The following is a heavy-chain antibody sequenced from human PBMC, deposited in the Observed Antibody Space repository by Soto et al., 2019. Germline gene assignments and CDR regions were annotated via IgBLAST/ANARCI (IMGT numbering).Heavy chain of an antibody. CDR1: GGFVSSGNYY. V-gene: IGHV4-34*01. CDR3: AGVGRGTATTVVDAFDI. J-gene: IGHJ3*02. Sequence: QEQLQQWGAGLLKPSETLSLTCAVYGGFVSSGNYYWSWIRQPPGKGLEWIGEMSHSGGTHFNPSLKGPVHIPVNHANKQVPLETGPGAAGGPALFYRAGVGRGTATTVVDAFDIWGPGTMVTVSS. CDR2: MSHSGGT. D-gene: IGHD1-1*01.